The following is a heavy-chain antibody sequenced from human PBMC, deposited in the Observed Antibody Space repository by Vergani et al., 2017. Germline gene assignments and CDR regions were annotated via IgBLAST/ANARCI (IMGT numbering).Heavy chain of an antibody. CDR2: ISAYNGNT. D-gene: IGHD3-10*01. Sequence: QVQLVQSGAEVKKPGASVKVSCKASGYTFTSYGISWVRQAPGQGLEWMGWISAYNGNTNNAQKVQGRVTMTTDTSTSTAYMELRSLRSDDTAVYYCARGRAYGSGSPHYYYGMDVWSQGTTVTVSS. J-gene: IGHJ6*02. CDR3: ARGRAYGSGSPHYYYGMDV. CDR1: GYTFTSYG. V-gene: IGHV1-18*01.